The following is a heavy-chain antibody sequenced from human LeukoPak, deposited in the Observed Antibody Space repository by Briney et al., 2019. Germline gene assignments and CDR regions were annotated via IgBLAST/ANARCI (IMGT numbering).Heavy chain of an antibody. CDR1: GFTFSSYD. CDR3: ARSGVRNDYGDYGPSPFDY. CDR2: IGTAGDT. J-gene: IGHJ4*02. D-gene: IGHD4-17*01. V-gene: IGHV3-13*01. Sequence: GSLRLSCAASGFTFSSYDMHWVRQATGKGLEWVSAIGTAGDTYYPGSVKGRFTISRENAKNSLYLQMNSLRAEDTAVYYCARSGVRNDYGDYGPSPFDYWGQGTLVTVSS.